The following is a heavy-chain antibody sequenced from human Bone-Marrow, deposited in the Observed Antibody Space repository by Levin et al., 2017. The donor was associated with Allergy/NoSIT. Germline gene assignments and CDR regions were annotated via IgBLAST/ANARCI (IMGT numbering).Heavy chain of an antibody. V-gene: IGHV1-46*01. CDR3: ARANVVETVTAFWFDP. J-gene: IGHJ5*02. Sequence: ASVKVSCKASGYSFTRYYMHWVRQAPGQGLEWMGAINPSGGSSNYAQKFQGRLTMTRDTSTSTVYMELSSLRYEDTAVYYCARANVVETVTAFWFDPWGQGTLVTVSS. CDR1: GYSFTRYY. CDR2: INPSGGSS. D-gene: IGHD1-14*01.